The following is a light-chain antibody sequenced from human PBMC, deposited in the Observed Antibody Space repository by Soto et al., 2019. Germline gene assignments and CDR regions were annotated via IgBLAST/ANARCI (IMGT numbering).Light chain of an antibody. Sequence: QSALTQPASVSGSPGRSITISCTGTSNDVGTHNFVSWYQQHPGKAPKLMIHEVTDRPSGVSNRFSGSKSGNTASLTISGLQAEDEADYYCSSYTSTSTLVFGTGTKLTVL. CDR2: EVT. CDR1: SNDVGTHNF. V-gene: IGLV2-14*01. J-gene: IGLJ1*01. CDR3: SSYTSTSTLV.